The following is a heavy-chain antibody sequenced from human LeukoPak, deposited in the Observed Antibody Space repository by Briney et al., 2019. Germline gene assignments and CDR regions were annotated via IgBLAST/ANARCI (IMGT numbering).Heavy chain of an antibody. D-gene: IGHD2-2*01. CDR2: IYNSGST. J-gene: IGHJ4*02. V-gene: IGHV4-39*01. Sequence: SETLSLTCTVSGGSISSVTYYWGWIRLPPGKGLEWIGSIYNSGSTYYHPSLKSRVTLSVDTSKNHFYLKLTSVTAADTAVYHCARHPALDQFDYWGQGTLVTVSS. CDR1: GGSISSVTYY. CDR3: ARHPALDQFDY.